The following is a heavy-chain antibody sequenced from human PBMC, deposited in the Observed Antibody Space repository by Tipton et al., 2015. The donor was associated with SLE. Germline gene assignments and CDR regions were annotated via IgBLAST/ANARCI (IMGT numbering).Heavy chain of an antibody. CDR2: ISWNSDSR. Sequence: SLRLSCAASGFTFSDYYMSWVRQGPGKGLEWVSGISWNSDSRGYADSVKGRFTISRDKAKNSLYLQMHSLRAEDTALYYCARSYFYDSNIFDSWGQGTLVTVSS. J-gene: IGHJ4*02. CDR3: ARSYFYDSNIFDS. CDR1: GFTFSDYY. D-gene: IGHD3-22*01. V-gene: IGHV3-20*04.